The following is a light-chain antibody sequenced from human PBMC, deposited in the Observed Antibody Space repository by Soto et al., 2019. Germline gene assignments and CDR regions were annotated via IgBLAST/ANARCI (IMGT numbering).Light chain of an antibody. CDR2: DAS. J-gene: IGKJ2*01. CDR1: QSVSSY. V-gene: IGKV3-11*01. CDR3: QQRSNWPPYT. Sequence: EIVLTQSRATLSLSPGERATLSCRARQSVSSYLAWYQQKPGQAPRLLIYDASNRATGIPARFSGSGSGTDFTLTISSLEPEDFAVYYCQQRSNWPPYTFGQGTKLEIK.